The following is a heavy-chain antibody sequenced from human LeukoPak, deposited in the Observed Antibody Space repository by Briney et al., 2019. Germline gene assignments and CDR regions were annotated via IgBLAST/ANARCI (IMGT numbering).Heavy chain of an antibody. CDR3: VTDYGGSSGAFDI. Sequence: GESLRLSCTGSGFTLSSYAMHWVRRAPGQGVEGVSSISSSSSDIYYTDSVKGRFTISRDNAKNSLYLQMNSLRAEDTAVYYCVTDYGGSSGAFDIWGQGTMVTVSS. CDR1: GFTLSSYA. V-gene: IGHV3-21*01. J-gene: IGHJ3*02. D-gene: IGHD4-23*01. CDR2: ISSSSSDI.